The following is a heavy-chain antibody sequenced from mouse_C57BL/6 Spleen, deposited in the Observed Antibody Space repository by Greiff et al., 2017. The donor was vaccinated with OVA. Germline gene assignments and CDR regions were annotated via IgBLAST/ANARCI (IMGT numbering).Heavy chain of an antibody. V-gene: IGHV5-4*01. CDR2: ISDGGSYT. CDR1: GFTFSSYA. Sequence: EVKLMESGGGLVKPGGSLKLSCAASGFTFSSYAMSWVRQTPEKRLEWVATISDGGSYTYYPDNVKGRFTISRDNAKNNLYLQMSHLKSEDTAMYYCARDLGSSSYAMDYGGQGTSVTVSS. D-gene: IGHD1-1*01. CDR3: ARDLGSSSYAMDY. J-gene: IGHJ4*01.